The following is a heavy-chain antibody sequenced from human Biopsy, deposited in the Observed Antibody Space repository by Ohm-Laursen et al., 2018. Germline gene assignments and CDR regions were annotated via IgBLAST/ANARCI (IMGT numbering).Heavy chain of an antibody. CDR3: ARHLRYNDY. CDR2: ITTDSGRI. CDR1: GFTLSDG. J-gene: IGHJ4*02. Sequence: GSLRLSCSATGFTLSDGMTWVRQAPGKGLEWVPSITTDSGRIFYADSVRGRFTISRDNSKNTLYLQMNSLRAEDTAEYYCARHLRYNDYWGQGTLVTVSS. D-gene: IGHD3-9*01. V-gene: IGHV3-23*01.